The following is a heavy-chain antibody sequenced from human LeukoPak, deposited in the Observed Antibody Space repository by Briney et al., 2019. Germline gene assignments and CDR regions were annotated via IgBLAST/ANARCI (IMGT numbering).Heavy chain of an antibody. CDR3: ARELELH. D-gene: IGHD1-7*01. Sequence: SEALSLTSTVSVDSISRYYWSCLREPPGKGLEWIGHIYYSVSTNYNPSLKSRVTISVDTSKNQFSLKLSSVTAADTAVYYCARELELHWGQGTLVTVSS. J-gene: IGHJ4*02. CDR1: VDSISRYY. CDR2: IYYSVST. V-gene: IGHV4-59*12.